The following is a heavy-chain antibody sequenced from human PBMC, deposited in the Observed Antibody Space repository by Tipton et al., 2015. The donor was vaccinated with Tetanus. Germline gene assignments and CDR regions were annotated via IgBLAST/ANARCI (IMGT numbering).Heavy chain of an antibody. CDR2: IIPASGAT. J-gene: IGHJ4*02. V-gene: IGHV1-69*01. D-gene: IGHD6-25*01. CDR3: VRDRAAAGGSDY. Sequence: QLVQSGAEVKKPGSSVKVSCKSSGGPFYKHGIDWVRQAPGQGLEWMGGIIPASGATNYAHKFQDRVTMTADASTTTVHMELSNLRSDDTAVYYCVRDRAAAGGSDYWGQGHLVTV. CDR1: GGPFYKHG.